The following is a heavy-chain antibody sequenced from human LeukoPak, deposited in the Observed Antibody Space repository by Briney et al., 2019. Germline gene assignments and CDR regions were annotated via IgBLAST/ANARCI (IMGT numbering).Heavy chain of an antibody. CDR3: ARVGDDSSGYYINDY. CDR1: GYTFTCYY. Sequence: SSVKVSCKSSGYTFTCYYMHWVRQAPGHGLEWMGWINPNSGGTNYAQKFQGRVTMTRDTSISTAYMELSRLRSDDTAVYYCARVGDDSSGYYINDYWGQGTLVTVSS. V-gene: IGHV1-2*02. CDR2: INPNSGGT. D-gene: IGHD3-22*01. J-gene: IGHJ4*02.